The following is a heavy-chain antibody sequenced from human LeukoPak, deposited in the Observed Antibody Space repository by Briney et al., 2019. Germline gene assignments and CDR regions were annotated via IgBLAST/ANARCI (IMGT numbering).Heavy chain of an antibody. D-gene: IGHD4-17*01. CDR2: ISSSSSYI. CDR3: ARDRGLRYTNSKWGYFDY. J-gene: IGHJ4*02. V-gene: IGHV3-21*01. Sequence: PGGSLRLSCAASGFTFSSYSMNWVRQAPGKGLEWVSSISSSSSYIYYADSVKGRFTISRDNAKNSLYLQMNSLRAKDTAVYYCARDRGLRYTNSKWGYFDYWGQGTLVTVSS. CDR1: GFTFSSYS.